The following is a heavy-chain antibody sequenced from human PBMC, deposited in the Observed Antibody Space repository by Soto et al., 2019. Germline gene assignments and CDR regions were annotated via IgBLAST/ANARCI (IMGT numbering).Heavy chain of an antibody. D-gene: IGHD3-22*01. V-gene: IGHV3-30*18. J-gene: IGHJ4*02. Sequence: QVQLVESGGGVVQPGRSLRLSCAASGFTFSSYGMHWVRQAPGKGLEWVAVISYDGSNKYYADSVKGRFTISRDNSKNTLYMQRNSLRAEDTDVYYCAKDGPYYYDSSGFHWGQGTLVSVSS. CDR1: GFTFSSYG. CDR2: ISYDGSNK. CDR3: AKDGPYYYDSSGFH.